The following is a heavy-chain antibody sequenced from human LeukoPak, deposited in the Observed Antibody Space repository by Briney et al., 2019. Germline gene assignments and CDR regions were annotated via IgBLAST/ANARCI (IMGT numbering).Heavy chain of an antibody. Sequence: SEPLSLTCTVSGDSITSYYWSWIRQPPGKGLEWIGYMYYSGITNYNPSLKSRVTTSVDTSKNQFSLKLSSVTAADAAVYFCARRINYFDYWGQGILVTVSS. J-gene: IGHJ4*02. D-gene: IGHD2-15*01. CDR1: GDSITSYY. CDR2: MYYSGIT. CDR3: ARRINYFDY. V-gene: IGHV4-59*08.